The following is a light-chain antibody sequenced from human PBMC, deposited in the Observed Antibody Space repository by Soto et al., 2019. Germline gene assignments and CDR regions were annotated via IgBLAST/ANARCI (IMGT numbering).Light chain of an antibody. CDR2: GAS. J-gene: IGKJ1*01. CDR1: QSVTSN. CDR3: QQYSSSPRT. Sequence: EIVMTQSPATLSVSPGERATLSCRASQSVTSNLAWYQQKPGQAPRLLMYGASSRATGTPDRFSGSGSGTDFTLTISSMEPEYFAVXXCQQYSSSPRTFGQGTKVDIK. V-gene: IGKV3-20*01.